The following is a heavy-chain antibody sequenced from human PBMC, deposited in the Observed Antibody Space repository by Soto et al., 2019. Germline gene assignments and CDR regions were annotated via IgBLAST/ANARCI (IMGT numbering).Heavy chain of an antibody. J-gene: IGHJ5*02. V-gene: IGHV1-18*01. Sequence: ASVKVSCKASGYTFTSYGISWVRQAPGQGLEWMGWISAYNGNTNYAQKLQGRVTMTTDTSTSTAYMELRSLRSDDTAVYYCARGITMVRAVIRGWFDPCGQGTLVTVSS. D-gene: IGHD3-10*01. CDR3: ARGITMVRAVIRGWFDP. CDR1: GYTFTSYG. CDR2: ISAYNGNT.